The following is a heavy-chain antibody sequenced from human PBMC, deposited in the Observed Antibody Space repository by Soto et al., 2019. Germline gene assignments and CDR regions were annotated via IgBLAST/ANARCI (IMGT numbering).Heavy chain of an antibody. CDR1: GFTVSSNY. CDR3: AREGMTTVTTFGWYFDL. Sequence: EVQLVESGGGLVQPGGSLRLSCAASGFTVSSNYMSWVRQAPGKGLEWVSVIYSGGSTYYADSVKGRFTISRDNSKNTLYLQMNSLRAEDTAVYYCAREGMTTVTTFGWYFDLWGRGTLVTVSS. V-gene: IGHV3-66*01. CDR2: IYSGGST. D-gene: IGHD4-17*01. J-gene: IGHJ2*01.